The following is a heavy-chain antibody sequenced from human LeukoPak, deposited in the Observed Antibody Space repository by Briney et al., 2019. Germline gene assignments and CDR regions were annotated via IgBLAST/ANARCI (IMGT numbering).Heavy chain of an antibody. V-gene: IGHV4-34*01. J-gene: IGHJ4*02. CDR3: ARSGYDYVWGSYRPPLDY. Sequence: SETLSLTCAVYGGSFSGYYWSWIRQPPGKGLEWIGEINHSESTNYNPSLKSRVTISVDTSKNQFSLKLSSVTAADTAVYYCARSGYDYVWGSYRPPLDYWGQGTLVTVSS. D-gene: IGHD3-16*02. CDR2: INHSEST. CDR1: GGSFSGYY.